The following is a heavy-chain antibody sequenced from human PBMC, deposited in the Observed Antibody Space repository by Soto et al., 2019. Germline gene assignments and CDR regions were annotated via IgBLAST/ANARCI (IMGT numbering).Heavy chain of an antibody. CDR2: IKQDGSEK. D-gene: IGHD2-2*01. CDR3: AKQPASLRPLAY. CDR1: GFTFSSYW. V-gene: IGHV3-7*03. J-gene: IGHJ4*02. Sequence: GGSLRLSCAASGFTFSSYWMSWVRQAPGKGLEWVANIKQDGSEKYYVDSVKGRFTISRDNAKNTLYLQMNSLRAEDTAVYYCAKQPASLRPLAYCGQGSLVTVSS.